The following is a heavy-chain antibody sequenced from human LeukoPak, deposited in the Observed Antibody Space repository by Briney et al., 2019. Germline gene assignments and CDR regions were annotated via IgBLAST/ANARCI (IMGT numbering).Heavy chain of an antibody. CDR3: ARHYDGLLEFDY. CDR2: IYYSGNT. D-gene: IGHD3-3*01. J-gene: IGHJ4*02. Sequence: SETLSLTCTVSGGSTSSYFWSWIRQPPGKGLEWIGYIYYSGNTNYNPSLKSRVTISVDTSKNQFSLKLSSVTAADTAVYYCARHYDGLLEFDYWGQGTLVTVSS. V-gene: IGHV4-59*08. CDR1: GGSTSSYF.